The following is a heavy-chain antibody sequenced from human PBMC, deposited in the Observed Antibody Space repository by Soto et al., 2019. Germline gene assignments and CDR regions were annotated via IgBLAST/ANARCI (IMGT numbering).Heavy chain of an antibody. J-gene: IGHJ6*02. CDR2: INPQTGGT. Sequence: ASVKVSCKASGYTFTGYYIHWVREAPGQGLEWMGWINPQTGGTSYAQKFQGRVTLSRDTSINTAYLELSRLRFDNAAVYFCARERYQVISDGMDVWGQGTTVTVSS. V-gene: IGHV1-2*02. CDR1: GYTFTGYY. D-gene: IGHD2-2*01. CDR3: ARERYQVISDGMDV.